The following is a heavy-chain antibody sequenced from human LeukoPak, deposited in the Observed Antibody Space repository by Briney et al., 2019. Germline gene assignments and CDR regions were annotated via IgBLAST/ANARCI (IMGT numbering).Heavy chain of an antibody. V-gene: IGHV1-69*01. CDR2: IIPIFGTA. CDR1: GGTFSSYA. Sequence: SVKVSCKASGGTFSSYAISWVRQAPGQGLEWMGGIIPIFGTANYAQKFQGRVTITADESTSTAYMELSSLRAEDTAVYYCASPKDYYGGNSIRLDYWGQGTLVTVSS. D-gene: IGHD4-23*01. J-gene: IGHJ4*02. CDR3: ASPKDYYGGNSIRLDY.